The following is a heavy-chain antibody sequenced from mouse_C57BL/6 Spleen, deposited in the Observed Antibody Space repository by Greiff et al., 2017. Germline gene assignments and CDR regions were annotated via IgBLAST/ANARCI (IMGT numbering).Heavy chain of an antibody. CDR1: GFTFSSYG. CDR3: ARRGTAQAQYYDAMDY. J-gene: IGHJ4*01. CDR2: ISSGGSYT. V-gene: IGHV5-6*01. D-gene: IGHD3-2*02. Sequence: EVHLVESGGDLVKPGGSLKLSCAASGFTFSSYGMSWVRQTPDKRLEWVATISSGGSYTYYPDSVKGRFTISRDNAKNTLYLQMSSLKSEDTAMYYCARRGTAQAQYYDAMDYWGQGTSVTVSS.